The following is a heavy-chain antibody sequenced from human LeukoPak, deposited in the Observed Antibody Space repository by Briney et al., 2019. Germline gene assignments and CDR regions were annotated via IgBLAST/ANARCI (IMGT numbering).Heavy chain of an antibody. D-gene: IGHD1-26*01. Sequence: ASVKVSCKASGYTFTSYGISWVRQAPGQGLEWMGIINPSGGSINYAQKFQGRATMTRDTSTSTVYMEVSSLRSEDTAVYYCARDPVSGSNGGYFDYWGQGTLVTVSS. J-gene: IGHJ4*02. CDR1: GYTFTSYG. V-gene: IGHV1-46*01. CDR3: ARDPVSGSNGGYFDY. CDR2: INPSGGSI.